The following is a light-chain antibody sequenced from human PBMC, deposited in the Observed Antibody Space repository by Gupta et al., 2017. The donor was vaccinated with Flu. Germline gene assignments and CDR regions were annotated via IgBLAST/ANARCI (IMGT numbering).Light chain of an antibody. CDR3: QQYGRSPWT. J-gene: IGKJ1*01. Sequence: LPPSPATLFLSPGQRVSLSCRASQSVSNSYIARYQHKSGQAPRLLIHSASRSATGVPDRFSGHESGTDFTLTIARLEPEDFAVYYCQQYGRSPWTFGQGTKVEI. V-gene: IGKV3-20*01. CDR2: SAS. CDR1: QSVSNSY.